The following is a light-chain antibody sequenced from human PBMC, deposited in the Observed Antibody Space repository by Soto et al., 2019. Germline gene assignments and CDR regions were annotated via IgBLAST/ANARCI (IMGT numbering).Light chain of an antibody. V-gene: IGKV1-9*01. Sequence: IQLTQSPSSLSASVGDSVTITCRASQGISRYLSWYQQKPGRAPKLLISAASTLQSGVPARFSGSGSGTDFTLSITSLQPEDVATYYCQQLNTYPVTFGGGTKVDIK. CDR1: QGISRY. J-gene: IGKJ4*01. CDR2: AAS. CDR3: QQLNTYPVT.